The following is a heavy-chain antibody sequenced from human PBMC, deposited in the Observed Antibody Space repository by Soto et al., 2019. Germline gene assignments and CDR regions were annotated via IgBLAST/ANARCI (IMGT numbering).Heavy chain of an antibody. D-gene: IGHD2-2*02. CDR2: INSDGSST. CDR1: GFTFSSYW. CDR3: ARGGVGRYCSSTSCYTWVFDY. J-gene: IGHJ4*02. V-gene: IGHV3-74*01. Sequence: EVQLVESGGGLVQPGGSLRLSCAASGFTFSSYWMHWVRQAPGKGLVWVSHINSDGSSTSYADSVKGRFTISRDNAKNTLYRQMKSRRAEDTAVYYCARGGVGRYCSSTSCYTWVFDYWGQGTLVTVSS.